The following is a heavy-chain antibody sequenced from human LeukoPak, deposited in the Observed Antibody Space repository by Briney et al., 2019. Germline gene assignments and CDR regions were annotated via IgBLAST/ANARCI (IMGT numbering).Heavy chain of an antibody. V-gene: IGHV4-34*01. Sequence: PSETLSLTCGVYGGSFSGYYWSWIRQPPGKGLEWIGEINHSGSTNYNPSLKSRVTISLDTSKNQFSLKLSTVTAADTAVYYCVRAWALYDFWSGPNPTNYYYYVDVWGKGTPVTVSS. D-gene: IGHD3-3*01. CDR1: GGSFSGYY. CDR3: VRAWALYDFWSGPNPTNYYYYVDV. CDR2: INHSGST. J-gene: IGHJ6*03.